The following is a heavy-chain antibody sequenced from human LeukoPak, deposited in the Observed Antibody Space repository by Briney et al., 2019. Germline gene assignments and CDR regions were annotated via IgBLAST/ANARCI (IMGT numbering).Heavy chain of an antibody. CDR2: INHSGST. D-gene: IGHD3-3*01. V-gene: IGHV4-34*01. CDR3: ARLVLRFLEWPRTFFDY. Sequence: SETLSLTCAVYGGSFSGYYWSWIRQPPGKGLEWIGEINHSGSTNYNPSLKSRVTISVDTSKNQFSLKLSSVTAADTAVYYCARLVLRFLEWPRTFFDYWGRGTLVTVSS. J-gene: IGHJ4*02. CDR1: GGSFSGYY.